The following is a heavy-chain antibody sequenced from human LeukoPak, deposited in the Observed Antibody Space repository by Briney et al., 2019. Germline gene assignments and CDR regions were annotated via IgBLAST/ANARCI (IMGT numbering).Heavy chain of an antibody. CDR2: FYPGDSDT. CDR1: GYSFTSYW. J-gene: IGHJ4*02. Sequence: GESLKISCKGSGYSFTSYWIGWVRQMPGKGLEWMGIFYPGDSDTRYSPSFQGQFTASADKSISTAYLQWSSLKASDTAIYYCARLVGMWEQSYFDFWGQGTLVTVSS. V-gene: IGHV5-51*01. D-gene: IGHD1/OR15-1a*01. CDR3: ARLVGMWEQSYFDF.